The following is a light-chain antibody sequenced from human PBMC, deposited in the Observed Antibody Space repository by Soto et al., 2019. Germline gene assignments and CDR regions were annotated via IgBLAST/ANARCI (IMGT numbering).Light chain of an antibody. V-gene: IGKV1-5*03. J-gene: IGKJ4*01. CDR3: QQYNSYPLT. CDR2: KAS. CDR1: HSISSW. Sequence: DIQMTQSPSTLSAYVGDRVTITCRATHSISSWLAWYQQKPGEAPQLLIYKASNLESGVPSRFSGSGSGTDFTLTISSLQPDDFATYDCQQYNSYPLTFGGGTKVEIK.